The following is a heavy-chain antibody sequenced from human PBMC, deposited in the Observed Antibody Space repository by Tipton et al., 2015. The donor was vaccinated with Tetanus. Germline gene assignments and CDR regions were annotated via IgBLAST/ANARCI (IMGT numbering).Heavy chain of an antibody. V-gene: IGHV4-31*03. Sequence: TLSLTCTVSGGSISSGGYYWTWIRQHPGKGLEWIGDIYFSGSTYYNPSLKSRVSMSVDKSKNQFSLQLNSVTAADTAIYYCARGPKHWLTAGQVYWGQGTLVTVSS. CDR1: GGSISSGGYY. D-gene: IGHD6-19*01. CDR3: ARGPKHWLTAGQVY. CDR2: IYFSGST. J-gene: IGHJ4*02.